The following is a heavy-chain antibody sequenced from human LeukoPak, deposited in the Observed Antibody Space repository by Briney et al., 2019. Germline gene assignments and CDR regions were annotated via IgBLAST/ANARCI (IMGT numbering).Heavy chain of an antibody. CDR2: IRSKANSYAT. V-gene: IGHV3-73*01. CDR3: TRFVNYGDYYYGMDV. Sequence: GGSLRLSCAASGFTFSGPAMHWVRQASGKGLEWVGRIRSKANSYATAYAASVKGRFTISRDDSKNTAYLQMNSLKTEDTAVYYCTRFVNYGDYYYGMDVWGQGTTVTVSS. CDR1: GFTFSGPA. J-gene: IGHJ6*02. D-gene: IGHD4-17*01.